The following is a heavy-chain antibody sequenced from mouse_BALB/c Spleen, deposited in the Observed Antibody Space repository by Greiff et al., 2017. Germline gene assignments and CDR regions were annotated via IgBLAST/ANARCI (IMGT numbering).Heavy chain of an antibody. Sequence: QVQLKESGAELVRPGTSVKISCKASGYTFTNYWLGWVKQRPGHGLEWIGDIYPGGGYTNYNEKFKGKATLTADTSSSTAYMQLSSLTSEDSAVYFCARRNYDYAWFAYWGQGTLVTVSA. CDR3: ARRNYDYAWFAY. J-gene: IGHJ3*01. CDR1: GYTFTNYW. D-gene: IGHD2-4*01. CDR2: IYPGGGYT. V-gene: IGHV1-63*02.